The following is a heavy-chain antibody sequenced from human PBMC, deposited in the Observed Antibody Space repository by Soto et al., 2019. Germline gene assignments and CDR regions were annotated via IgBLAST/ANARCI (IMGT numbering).Heavy chain of an antibody. CDR3: AREGGYCSGGSCGYYGMDV. D-gene: IGHD2-15*01. CDR2: ISSSGSTI. CDR1: GFTFSSYE. V-gene: IGHV3-48*03. J-gene: IGHJ6*02. Sequence: GSLRRSCAASGFTFSSYEMNWVRQAPGKGLEWVSYISSSGSTIYYADSVKGRFTISRDNAKNSLYLQMNSLRAEDAAVYYCAREGGYCSGGSCGYYGMDVWGQGTTVTVSS.